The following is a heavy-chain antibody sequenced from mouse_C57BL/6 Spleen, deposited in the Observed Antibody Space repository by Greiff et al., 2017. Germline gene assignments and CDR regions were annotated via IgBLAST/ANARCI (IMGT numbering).Heavy chain of an antibody. J-gene: IGHJ2*01. CDR3: ARLTTVVADY. Sequence: VQLHQSGGGLVKPGGSLKLSCAASGYTFTDYGMHWVGQAPEKGLEWVAYISSGSSTVYYADTVKGRFTITRDNAKNTLFMQMTSLRSEDTAMYYCARLTTVVADYWGQGTTLTVSS. V-gene: IGHV5-17*01. CDR2: ISSGSSTV. D-gene: IGHD1-1*01. CDR1: GYTFTDYG.